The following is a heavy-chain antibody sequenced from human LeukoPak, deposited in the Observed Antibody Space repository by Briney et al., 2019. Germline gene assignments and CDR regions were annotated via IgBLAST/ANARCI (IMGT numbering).Heavy chain of an antibody. CDR1: GFTFSTYA. V-gene: IGHV3-30*04. Sequence: GGSLRRSCAASGFTFSTYAMHWVRQAPGKGLEWVTVISSDGSDKYYTDSVKGRFTLSRDNSKNTLYLQMDSLRPEDTAVYYCARVSTSGSGNYLTRAFDIWGQGTMVTVSS. D-gene: IGHD3-10*01. J-gene: IGHJ3*02. CDR3: ARVSTSGSGNYLTRAFDI. CDR2: ISSDGSDK.